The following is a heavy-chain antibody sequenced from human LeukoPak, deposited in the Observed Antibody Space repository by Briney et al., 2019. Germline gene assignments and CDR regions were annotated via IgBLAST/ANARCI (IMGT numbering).Heavy chain of an antibody. V-gene: IGHV4-39*01. CDR2: IYYSGST. CDR1: GGSISSSSYY. Sequence: SETLSLTCTVSGGSISSSSYYWGWIRRPPGRGLEWIGSIYYSGSTYYNPSLKSRVTISVDTSKNQFSLKLSSVTAADTAVYYCARRNTAMVGNWFDPWGQGTLVTVSS. D-gene: IGHD5-18*01. CDR3: ARRNTAMVGNWFDP. J-gene: IGHJ5*02.